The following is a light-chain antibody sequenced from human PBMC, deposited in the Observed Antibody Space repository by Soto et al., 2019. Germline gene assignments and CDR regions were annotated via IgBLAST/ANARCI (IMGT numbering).Light chain of an antibody. Sequence: EIVMTQSPATLSVSPGERATLSCRASQTISSNLAWYQQKPGQSPRLLIHGASTRVTGVPARFSGSGYGTDFTLTISSLQSEDFAVYYCQQYHNWPPQYTFGQGTKLQIK. CDR1: QTISSN. CDR3: QQYHNWPPQYT. V-gene: IGKV3-15*01. CDR2: GAS. J-gene: IGKJ2*01.